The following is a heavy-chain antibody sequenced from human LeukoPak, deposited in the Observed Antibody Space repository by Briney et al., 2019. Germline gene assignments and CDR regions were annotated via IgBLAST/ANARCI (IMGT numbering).Heavy chain of an antibody. CDR1: GFTISRSS. CDR2: ISRSGGNT. CDR3: ARVGDRSGNGYSH. J-gene: IGHJ4*02. V-gene: IGHV3-64*01. D-gene: IGHD2-2*03. Sequence: GGSLRLSCAASGFTISRSSMHWVRQAPGKGPEFVSAISRSGGNTYYANSVKGRFTISRDTSKNTLYLQVGSLRVEDMAVYYCARVGDRSGNGYSHWGQGTLVTVSS.